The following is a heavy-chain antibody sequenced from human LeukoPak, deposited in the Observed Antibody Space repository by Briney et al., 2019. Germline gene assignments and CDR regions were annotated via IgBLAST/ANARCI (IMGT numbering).Heavy chain of an antibody. CDR3: AIFSVGATPPDAFDI. D-gene: IGHD1-26*01. CDR1: GASISSYY. CDR2: IYYSGTT. Sequence: PSETLSLTCTVSGASISSYYWSWIRQPPGKGLEWIGYIYYSGTTNYNPSPKSRVTLSVDTSKSQFSLTLSSVTAADTAVYYCAIFSVGATPPDAFDIWGQGTMVTVSS. J-gene: IGHJ3*02. V-gene: IGHV4-59*01.